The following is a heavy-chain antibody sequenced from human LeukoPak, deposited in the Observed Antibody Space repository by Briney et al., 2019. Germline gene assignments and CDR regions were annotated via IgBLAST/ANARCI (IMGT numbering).Heavy chain of an antibody. CDR3: AKWFLPIAPAGTEVF. D-gene: IGHD6-13*01. CDR1: GFPFSDYG. Sequence: GRSLRLSCAASGFPFSDYGMYWVRQAPGKGLEWLAVISHDGNNKYYADSVKGRITISRDNSKNTLSLHMNSLRAEDTALYYCAKWFLPIAPAGTEVFWGQGTLVTVSS. V-gene: IGHV3-30*18. J-gene: IGHJ4*02. CDR2: ISHDGNNK.